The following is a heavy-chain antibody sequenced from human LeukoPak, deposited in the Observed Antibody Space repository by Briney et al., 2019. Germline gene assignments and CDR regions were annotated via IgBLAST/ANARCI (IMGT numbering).Heavy chain of an antibody. D-gene: IGHD3-10*01. J-gene: IGHJ6*03. Sequence: SETLSLTCTVSGGSIGSFYWSWIRQPPGKGLEWMGYIYYSGNTNYNPSLKSRVTISVDTSKNQFSLKLSSVTAADTAVYYCARGSVLLSMDVWGKGTTVTISS. CDR1: GGSIGSFY. CDR3: ARGSVLLSMDV. CDR2: IYYSGNT. V-gene: IGHV4-59*01.